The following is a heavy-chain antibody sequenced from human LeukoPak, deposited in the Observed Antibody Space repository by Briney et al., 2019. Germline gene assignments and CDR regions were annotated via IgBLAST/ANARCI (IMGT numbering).Heavy chain of an antibody. CDR2: IFYSGST. Sequence: PSETLSLICTVSGGSTSSYYWSWFRQPPGKGLEWVGYIFYSGSTNYNPSLKSRVTISVDTSKNQFSLKLRSVTAADTAVYYCARAESSGWIFDYWGQGTLVTVSS. CDR1: GGSTSSYY. CDR3: ARAESSGWIFDY. V-gene: IGHV4-59*12. J-gene: IGHJ4*02. D-gene: IGHD6-19*01.